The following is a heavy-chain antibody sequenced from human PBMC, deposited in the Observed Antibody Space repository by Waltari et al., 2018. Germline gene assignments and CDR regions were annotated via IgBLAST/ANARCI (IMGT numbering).Heavy chain of an antibody. CDR1: GASITNHH. V-gene: IGHV4-59*11. Sequence: QVQLQESGPGLVKPSETLSLTCTVSGASITNHHWAWIRQPPGKGLEWIGYAYYTGRSNYNPARRSRHTISVDTSKNQFSLNLNAVTAADTAVYYCARDLGGFNQCDWFLSIWGPGTMGTVSS. J-gene: IGHJ3*02. D-gene: IGHD3-9*01. CDR3: ARDLGGFNQCDWFLSI. CDR2: AYYTGRS.